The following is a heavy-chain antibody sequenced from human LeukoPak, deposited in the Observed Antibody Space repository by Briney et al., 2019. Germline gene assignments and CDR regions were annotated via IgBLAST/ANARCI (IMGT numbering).Heavy chain of an antibody. Sequence: GGSLRLSCAASGFTFSSYAMSWVRPAPGKGLGWVSAISGSGGSTYYANPGKGRFTISRDNSKNTLFLQMNSLRAEAQAVFYWAKLETLGLTVAGYFDYGGQGTMVTVSS. CDR1: GFTFSSYA. CDR3: AKLETLGLTVAGYFDY. CDR2: ISGSGGST. V-gene: IGHV3-23*01. J-gene: IGHJ4*02. D-gene: IGHD6-19*01.